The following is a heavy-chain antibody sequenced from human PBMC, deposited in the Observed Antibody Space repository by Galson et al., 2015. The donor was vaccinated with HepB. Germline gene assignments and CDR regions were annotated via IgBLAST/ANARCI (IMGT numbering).Heavy chain of an antibody. J-gene: IGHJ6*02. CDR2: IYPGDSDT. D-gene: IGHD6-13*01. CDR1: GYSFTTYW. V-gene: IGHV5-51*01. CDR3: ARHLVEAGFGYYYGMDV. Sequence: SGAEVKKPGESLKISCGVSGYSFTTYWVAWVRQMPGKGLEWMGMIYPGDSDTRYSPSFQGQVTISADKSISTAYLQWSSLKASDTAIYYCARHLVEAGFGYYYGMDVWGQGTTVTVSS.